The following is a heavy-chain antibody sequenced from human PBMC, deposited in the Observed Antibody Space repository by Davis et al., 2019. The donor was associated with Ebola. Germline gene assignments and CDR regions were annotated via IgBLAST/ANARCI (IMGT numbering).Heavy chain of an antibody. V-gene: IGHV3-11*01. CDR1: GFTFSDYY. Sequence: GESLKISCAASGFTFSDYYMSWIRQAPGKGLEWVSYISSSGSTIYYADSVKGRFTISRDNAKNSLYLQMNSLRAEDTAVYYCARDLGYCSSTSCYTWNYGMDVWGQGTTVTVSS. CDR2: ISSSGSTI. J-gene: IGHJ6*02. D-gene: IGHD2-2*01. CDR3: ARDLGYCSSTSCYTWNYGMDV.